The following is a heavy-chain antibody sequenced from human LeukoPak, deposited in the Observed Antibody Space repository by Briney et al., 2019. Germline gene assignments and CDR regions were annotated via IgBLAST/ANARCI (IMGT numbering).Heavy chain of an antibody. Sequence: GGSLRLSWAASGFTFSSYAMHWVRQAPGKGLEWVAVISYDGSNKYYADSVKGRFTISRDNSENTLYLQMNSLRAEDTALYYCARDHIRLGELSLFDYWGQGALVTVSS. CDR1: GFTFSSYA. CDR2: ISYDGSNK. J-gene: IGHJ4*02. CDR3: ARDHIRLGELSLFDY. D-gene: IGHD3-16*02. V-gene: IGHV3-30*04.